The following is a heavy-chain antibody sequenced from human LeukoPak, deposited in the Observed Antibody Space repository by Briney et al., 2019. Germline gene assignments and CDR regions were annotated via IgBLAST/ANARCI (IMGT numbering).Heavy chain of an antibody. CDR3: ARVGSMDWNYSVPFEY. V-gene: IGHV4-31*03. CDR1: GGSISSGGYY. J-gene: IGHJ4*02. CDR2: IYYSGST. Sequence: PSETLPLTCTVSGGSISSGGYYWSWIRQHPGKGLEWIGYIYYSGSTYYNPSLKSRVTISVDTSKNQFSLKLSSVTAADTAVYYFARVGSMDWNYSVPFEYWGQGTLVTVSS. D-gene: IGHD1-7*01.